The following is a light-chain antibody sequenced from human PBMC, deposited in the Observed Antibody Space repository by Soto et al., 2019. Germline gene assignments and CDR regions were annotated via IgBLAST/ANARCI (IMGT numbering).Light chain of an antibody. CDR2: DAS. CDR3: QQRSNWPIT. V-gene: IGKV3D-11*01. CDR1: QGVSSN. J-gene: IGKJ5*01. Sequence: SPATLSVSQGDTATLSCRASQGVSSNLAWYQQKPGQAPRLLIYDASNRATGIPARFSGSGSGTDFTLTISSLEPEDFAVYYCQQRSNWPITFGQGTRLEIK.